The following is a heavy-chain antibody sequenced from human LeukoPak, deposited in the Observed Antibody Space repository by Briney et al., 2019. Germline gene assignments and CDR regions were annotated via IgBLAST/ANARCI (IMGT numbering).Heavy chain of an antibody. D-gene: IGHD3-22*01. V-gene: IGHV1-18*04. CDR3: ARGPGGRSGYYPLEDNYYYYYMDV. Sequence: ASVKVSCKAAGYTFTDYYILWVRQAPGQGREWMGWISAYKGNTNYAQKFQGRVTMTTDTSTSTAYMELRSLRSDDTAVYYCARGPGGRSGYYPLEDNYYYYYMDVWGKGTTVTVSS. CDR1: GYTFTDYY. J-gene: IGHJ6*03. CDR2: ISAYKGNT.